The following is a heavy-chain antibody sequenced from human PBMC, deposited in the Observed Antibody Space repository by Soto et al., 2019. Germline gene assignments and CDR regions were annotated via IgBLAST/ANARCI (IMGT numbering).Heavy chain of an antibody. Sequence: QVQLQQWGAGLLKPSETLSLTCAVYGGSFSGYYWSWIRQPPGKGLEWIGEINHSGSTNYNPSLKSRVTIPVDTSMNQFSLKLSSVTAADTAVYYCARGQAGYGSGSYYNSLGYYYYYMDVWGKGTTVTVSS. CDR1: GGSFSGYY. V-gene: IGHV4-34*01. D-gene: IGHD3-10*01. CDR2: INHSGST. CDR3: ARGQAGYGSGSYYNSLGYYYYYMDV. J-gene: IGHJ6*03.